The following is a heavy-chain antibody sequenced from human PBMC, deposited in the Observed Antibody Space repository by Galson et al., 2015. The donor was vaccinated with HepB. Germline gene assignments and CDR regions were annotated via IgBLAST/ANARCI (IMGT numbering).Heavy chain of an antibody. V-gene: IGHV3-30-3*01. CDR2: ISYDGSNK. D-gene: IGHD5-12*01. CDR1: GFTFSSYA. CDR3: ARTVLEATTYYYYGMDV. Sequence: SLRLSCAASGFTFSSYAMHWVRQAPGKGLEWVAVISYDGSNKYYADSVKGRFTISRDNSKNTLYLQMNSLRAEDTAVYYCARTVLEATTYYYYGMDVWGQGTTVTVSS. J-gene: IGHJ6*02.